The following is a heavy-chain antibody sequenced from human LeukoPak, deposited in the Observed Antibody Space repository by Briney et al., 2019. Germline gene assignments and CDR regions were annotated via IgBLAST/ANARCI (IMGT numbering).Heavy chain of an antibody. V-gene: IGHV3-30*19. D-gene: IGHD3-10*01. CDR1: GFTFSSYG. J-gene: IGHJ4*02. CDR3: ARSLYYYGSGSYYEG. Sequence: GGSLRLSCAASGFTFSSYGMHWVRQAPGKGLEWVAVISYDGSNKYFADSVKGRFTISRDNSKNTLYLQMNSLRAEDTAVYYCARSLYYYGSGSYYEGWGQGTLVTVSS. CDR2: ISYDGSNK.